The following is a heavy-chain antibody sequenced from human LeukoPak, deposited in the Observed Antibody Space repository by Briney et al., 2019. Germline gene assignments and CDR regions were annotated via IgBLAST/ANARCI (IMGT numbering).Heavy chain of an antibody. J-gene: IGHJ6*03. CDR3: ARVSWFGELSSLYYYYYYMDV. CDR1: GGSISSYY. V-gene: IGHV4-59*01. D-gene: IGHD3-10*01. CDR2: IYYSGST. Sequence: SETLSLTCTVSGGSISSYYWSWIRQPPGKGLEWIGYIYYSGSTNYNPSLKSRVTISVDTSKNQFSLKLSSVTAADTAVYYCARVSWFGELSSLYYYYYYMDVWGKGTTVTISS.